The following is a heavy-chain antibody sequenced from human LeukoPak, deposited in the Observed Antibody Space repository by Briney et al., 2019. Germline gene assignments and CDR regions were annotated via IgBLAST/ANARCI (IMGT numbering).Heavy chain of an antibody. CDR1: GYSISSGYY. CDR2: IYHSGST. CDR3: ARRSSSGWDSYNWFDP. J-gene: IGHJ5*02. D-gene: IGHD6-19*01. V-gene: IGHV4-38-2*02. Sequence: SETLSLACTVSGYSISSGYYWGWIRQPPGKGLEWIGSIYHSGSTNYNPSLKSRVTISVDTSKNQFSLKLSSVTAADTAVYYCARRSSSGWDSYNWFDPWGQGTLVTVSS.